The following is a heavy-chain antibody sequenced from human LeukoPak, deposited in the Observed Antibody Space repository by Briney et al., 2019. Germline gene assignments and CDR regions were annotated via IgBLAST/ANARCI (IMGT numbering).Heavy chain of an antibody. Sequence: ASVKVSCMASGGTISSYAISWVRQAPGQGLEWMGRIIPILGIANYAQKFQGRVTITADKSTSTAYMELSSLRSEDTAVYYCARERRVRYYFDYWGQGTLVTVSS. CDR3: ARERRVRYYFDY. CDR2: IIPILGIA. CDR1: GGTISSYA. J-gene: IGHJ4*02. V-gene: IGHV1-69*04.